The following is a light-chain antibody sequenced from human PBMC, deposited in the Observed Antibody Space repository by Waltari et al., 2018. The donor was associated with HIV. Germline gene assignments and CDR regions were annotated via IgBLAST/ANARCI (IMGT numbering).Light chain of an antibody. Sequence: DIVMTQSPDSLTVSLGDRATLNCTSSQSLLNTSNNKNYLAWFRQKPGQPPDLLIYWASTRESGVPDRFSGSGSGTNFTLTINRLQAEDVAVYYCHQYYGAMYTFGRGTKLEI. CDR1: QSLLNTSNNKNY. CDR2: WAS. CDR3: HQYYGAMYT. J-gene: IGKJ2*01. V-gene: IGKV4-1*01.